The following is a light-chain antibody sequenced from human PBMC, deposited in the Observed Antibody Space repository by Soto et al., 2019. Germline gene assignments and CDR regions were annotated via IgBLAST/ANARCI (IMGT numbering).Light chain of an antibody. CDR2: ATS. CDR1: QDISNS. J-gene: IGKJ4*01. CDR3: QNYNGAPLT. Sequence: DIQMTQSPSSLSASVGDRVTITCRASQDISNSLAWYQQKPGEVPKVLIYATSILQSGVPARFSGSGSGTDFPLTISSLQPEDVATYYCQNYNGAPLTFGGGTKVEI. V-gene: IGKV1-27*01.